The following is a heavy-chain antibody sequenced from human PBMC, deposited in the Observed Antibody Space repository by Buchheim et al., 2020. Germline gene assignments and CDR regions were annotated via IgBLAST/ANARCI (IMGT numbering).Heavy chain of an antibody. Sequence: EVQLVDSGGGLVQPGGSLRLSCAASGFTFTDYWMGWVRQAPGKGLEWVANIKHDGSEKYYVDSVKGRFTISRDNATNSLYLQMNGLRAEDTAVYYCAREPVLRKYYYYGMDVWGQGTT. CDR1: GFTFTDYW. D-gene: IGHD4/OR15-4a*01. V-gene: IGHV3-7*03. CDR2: IKHDGSEK. J-gene: IGHJ6*02. CDR3: AREPVLRKYYYYGMDV.